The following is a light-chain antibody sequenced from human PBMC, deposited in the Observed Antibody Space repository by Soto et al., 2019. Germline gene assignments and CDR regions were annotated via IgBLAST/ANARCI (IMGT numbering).Light chain of an antibody. CDR2: LGF. J-gene: IGKJ2*01. CDR3: MQALQTPYT. CDR1: QRLWHSNGNNF. Sequence: EIVMTQSPPSLTVTPGEPASISCRTSQRLWHSNGNNFLDWYLQKPGQSPQLLIYLGFNRASGVPDRVSGSGAGTDFTLKISRVEAEDVGVYYCMQALQTPYTFGQGTKVDIK. V-gene: IGKV2-28*01.